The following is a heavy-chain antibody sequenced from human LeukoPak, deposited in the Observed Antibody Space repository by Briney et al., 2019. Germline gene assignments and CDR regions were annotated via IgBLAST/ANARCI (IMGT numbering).Heavy chain of an antibody. D-gene: IGHD1-26*01. CDR3: AKDLGATIYYFDY. CDR1: GGTFSSYA. CDR2: IGGSGGST. Sequence: SCKASGGTFSSYAMSWVRQASGKGLEWVSAIGGSGGSTYYADSVKGRFTISRDNSKNTLYLQMNSLRAEDTAVFYCAKDLGATIYYFDYWGQGTLVTVSS. V-gene: IGHV3-23*01. J-gene: IGHJ4*02.